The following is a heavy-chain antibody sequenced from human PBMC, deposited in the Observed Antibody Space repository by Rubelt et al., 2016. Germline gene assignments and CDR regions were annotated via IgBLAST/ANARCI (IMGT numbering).Heavy chain of an antibody. CDR2: IYYSGST. CDR1: GGSISSSSYY. D-gene: IGHD4-17*01. CDR3: ARESRGYGDYVYYYYYMDV. J-gene: IGHJ6*03. V-gene: IGHV4-39*07. Sequence: QLQLQESGPGLVKPSETLSLTCTVSGGSISSSSYYWGWIRQPPGKGLEWIGSIYYSGSTYYNPSLKSRVTISVDTSKNQFSLKLSSVTAADTAVYYCARESRGYGDYVYYYYYMDVWGKGTTVTVSS.